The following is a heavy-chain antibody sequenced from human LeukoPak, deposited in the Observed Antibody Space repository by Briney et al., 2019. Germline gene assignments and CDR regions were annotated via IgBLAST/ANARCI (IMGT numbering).Heavy chain of an antibody. CDR1: GFTFSDYW. CDR3: KSGGAAPGSFDN. D-gene: IGHD6-13*01. Sequence: GGSLRLSCAASGFTFSDYWMSWMRQAPGKGLEWVANIKYDGDEEYYVDSVKGRFTISRDNAKNSLYLQLNGLRVEDTAVYYCKSGGAAPGSFDNWGQGTLVTVSP. CDR2: IKYDGDEE. J-gene: IGHJ4*02. V-gene: IGHV3-7*01.